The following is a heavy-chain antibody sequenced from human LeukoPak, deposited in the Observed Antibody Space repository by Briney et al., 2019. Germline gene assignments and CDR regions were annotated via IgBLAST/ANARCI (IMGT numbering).Heavy chain of an antibody. V-gene: IGHV4-59*01. J-gene: IGHJ4*02. Sequence: SETLSLTCAVYGESFSGYYWSWIRQPPGKGLEWIGYIYYSGSTNYNPSLKSRVTISVDTSKNQFSLKLSSVTAADTAVYYCARSGGYSMVMNYWGQGTLVTVSS. D-gene: IGHD5-18*01. CDR3: ARSGGYSMVMNY. CDR1: GESFSGYY. CDR2: IYYSGST.